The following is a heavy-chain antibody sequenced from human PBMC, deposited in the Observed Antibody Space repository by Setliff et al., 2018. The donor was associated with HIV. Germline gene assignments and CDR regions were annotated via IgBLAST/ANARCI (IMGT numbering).Heavy chain of an antibody. D-gene: IGHD3-16*01. Sequence: PGGSLRLSCTASGFTFGDYAMSWVRQAPGKGLEWVGFIRSKAYGGTTEYAASVKGRFTISRDNSKSVAYLEMNSLKTADTGVYYCARAGRSDTWPYTYYYYMDVWGKGTTVTVSS. V-gene: IGHV3-49*04. CDR2: IRSKAYGGTT. J-gene: IGHJ6*03. CDR3: ARAGRSDTWPYTYYYYMDV. CDR1: GFTFGDYA.